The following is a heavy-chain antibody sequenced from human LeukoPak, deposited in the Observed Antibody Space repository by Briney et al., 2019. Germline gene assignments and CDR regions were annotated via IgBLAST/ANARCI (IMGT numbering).Heavy chain of an antibody. J-gene: IGHJ4*02. CDR1: GFTFRSYS. Sequence: GGSLRPSCAASGFTFRSYSMNWVRQAPGKGLEWVSSISSSSSYIYYADSVKGRFTIARDNAKNSLYLQTNSLRAEDTAVYYCARAYARTGGPLDYWGQGTLVTVSS. CDR3: ARAYARTGGPLDY. CDR2: ISSSSSYI. V-gene: IGHV3-21*01. D-gene: IGHD7-27*01.